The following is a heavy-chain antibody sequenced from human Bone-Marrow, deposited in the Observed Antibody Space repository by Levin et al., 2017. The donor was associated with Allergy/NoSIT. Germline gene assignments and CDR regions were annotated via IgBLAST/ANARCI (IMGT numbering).Heavy chain of an antibody. CDR3: VRERLPADLFRHSYHHYVDV. CDR2: ISYDGDDK. CDR1: AFTFNSYD. J-gene: IGHJ6*03. V-gene: IGHV3-30*03. Sequence: GESLKISCEASAFTFNSYDMHWVRQAPGKGLEWVAMISYDGDDKYYADSVKGRLTISRDDPKNTLYLEINSLRAEDTAVYFCVRERLPADLFRHSYHHYVDVWGKGTTVTVSS. D-gene: IGHD4-11*01.